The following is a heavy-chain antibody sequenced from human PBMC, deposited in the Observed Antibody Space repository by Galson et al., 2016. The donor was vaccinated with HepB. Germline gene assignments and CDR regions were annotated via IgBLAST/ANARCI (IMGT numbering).Heavy chain of an antibody. CDR3: ARGPFSGYDP. Sequence: TLSLTCAVSGDSVSSFGYSWSWIRQPPGKGLEWIGCIYHSGNTYYSPSLKSRVTISLGSPKNQFSRKPSSVTAADTAVYYCARGPFSGYDPWGQGTLVSVSS. J-gene: IGHJ5*02. CDR1: GDSVSSFGYS. D-gene: IGHD5-12*01. V-gene: IGHV4-30-2*01. CDR2: IYHSGNT.